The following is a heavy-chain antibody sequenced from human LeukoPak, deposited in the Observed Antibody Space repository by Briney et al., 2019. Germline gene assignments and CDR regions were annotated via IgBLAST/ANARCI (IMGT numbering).Heavy chain of an antibody. CDR1: GGSVSSGSYY. CDR2: IYYSGST. CDR3: ATYFYGEYGSYYFDY. D-gene: IGHD4-17*01. Sequence: TSETLSLTCTVSGGSVSSGSYYWSWIRQPPGKGLEWIGYIYYSGSTNYNPSLKSRVTISVDTSKNQFSLKLSSVTAADTAVYYCATYFYGEYGSYYFDYWGQGTLVTVSS. J-gene: IGHJ4*02. V-gene: IGHV4-61*01.